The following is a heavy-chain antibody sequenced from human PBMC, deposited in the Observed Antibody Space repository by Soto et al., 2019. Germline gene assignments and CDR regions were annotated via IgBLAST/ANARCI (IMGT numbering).Heavy chain of an antibody. D-gene: IGHD1-1*01. CDR1: GFMFSSAW. J-gene: IGHJ4*02. Sequence: EVQVVESGGDRVEPGGSLRLSCVTSGFMFSSAWMSWVRQGPGKGLEWVARIKSKNDGGAADYAAPVNGRFSISRDDSKITVYLQMNSLRAEDTALYYCVEGWNDFWGQGTLVTISS. CDR3: VEGWNDF. V-gene: IGHV3-15*01. CDR2: IKSKNDGGAA.